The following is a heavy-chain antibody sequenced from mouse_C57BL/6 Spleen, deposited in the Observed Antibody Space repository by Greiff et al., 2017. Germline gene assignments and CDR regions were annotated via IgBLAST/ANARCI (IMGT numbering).Heavy chain of an antibody. CDR2: INPNNGGT. CDR3: ARSGDGYPWFAY. J-gene: IGHJ3*01. V-gene: IGHV1-22*01. Sequence: VQLQQSGPELVKPGASVKMSCKASGYTFTDYNMHWVKQSPGKSLEWIGYINPNNGGTSYNQKFKGKATLTVNKSSSTAYMELRSLTSEDSAVYDCARSGDGYPWFAYWGQGTLGTVSA. CDR1: GYTFTDYN. D-gene: IGHD2-3*01.